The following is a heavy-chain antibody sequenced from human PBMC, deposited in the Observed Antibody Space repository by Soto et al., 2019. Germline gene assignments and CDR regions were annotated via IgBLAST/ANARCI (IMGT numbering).Heavy chain of an antibody. Sequence: QVQLVESGGGVVQPGRSLRLSCAASGFTFSSYGMHWVRQAPGKGLEWVAVISYDGSNKYYADSVKGRFTISRDNSKNTLYLQMNSLRAEDTAVYYCAKDLRDGYGGGYDYGGQGTLVTVSS. V-gene: IGHV3-30*18. J-gene: IGHJ4*02. CDR1: GFTFSSYG. D-gene: IGHD4-17*01. CDR2: ISYDGSNK. CDR3: AKDLRDGYGGGYDY.